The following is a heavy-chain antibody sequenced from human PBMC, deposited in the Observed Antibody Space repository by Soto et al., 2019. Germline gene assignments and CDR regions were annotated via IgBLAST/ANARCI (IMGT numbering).Heavy chain of an antibody. CDR2: IYWDDDK. CDR1: GFSLTTSGVG. D-gene: IGHD3-22*01. J-gene: IGHJ4*02. Sequence: ITLKESGPTLVKPTQTLTLTCTFSGFSLTTSGVGVGWIRQPPGKALEWLALIYWDDDKRYSPSLKSRLTITKDTSKNQVVLTMTNMDAVDTATYYCAHRRDSSVYFDHWGQGTRVTVSS. V-gene: IGHV2-5*02. CDR3: AHRRDSSVYFDH.